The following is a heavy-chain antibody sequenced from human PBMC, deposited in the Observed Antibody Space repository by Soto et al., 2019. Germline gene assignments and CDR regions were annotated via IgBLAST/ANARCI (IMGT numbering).Heavy chain of an antibody. Sequence: QVQLVQSGAEMKKPGASVKVSCKASGYTFTSYGITWVRQAPGQGLEWMGWISTYNGDTNYAQNLQGRVTMTTDTSTSTAYMELRSLRSDDTAVYYCARRTALYYFDYWGQGTLVTVSS. CDR2: ISTYNGDT. V-gene: IGHV1-18*01. CDR3: ARRTALYYFDY. CDR1: GYTFTSYG. D-gene: IGHD5-18*01. J-gene: IGHJ4*02.